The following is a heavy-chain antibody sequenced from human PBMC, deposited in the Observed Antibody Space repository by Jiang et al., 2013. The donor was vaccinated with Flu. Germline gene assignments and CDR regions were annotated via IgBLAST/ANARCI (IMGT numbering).Heavy chain of an antibody. Sequence: GSTYYNPSLKSRVTISVDTSKNQFSLKLSSVTAADTAVYYCATGREEWLFDYWGQGTLVTVSS. CDR2: GST. J-gene: IGHJ4*02. CDR3: ATGREEWLFDY. D-gene: IGHD3-3*01. V-gene: IGHV4-31*02.